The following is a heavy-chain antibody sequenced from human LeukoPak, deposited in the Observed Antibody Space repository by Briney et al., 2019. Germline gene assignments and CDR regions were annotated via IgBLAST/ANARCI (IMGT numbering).Heavy chain of an antibody. Sequence: PSETLPLTCTVSGGSISSGGYYWSWIRQHPGKGLEWIGYIYYSGSTYYNPSLKSRVTISVDTSKNQFSLKLSSVTAADTAAYYCARDLGYSTNYYGMDVWGQGTTVTVSS. CDR3: ARDLGYSTNYYGMDV. CDR1: GGSISSGGYY. V-gene: IGHV4-31*03. D-gene: IGHD2-8*01. J-gene: IGHJ6*02. CDR2: IYYSGST.